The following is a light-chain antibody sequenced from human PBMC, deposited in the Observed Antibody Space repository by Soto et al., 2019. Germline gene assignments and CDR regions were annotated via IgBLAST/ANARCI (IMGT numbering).Light chain of an antibody. CDR3: QQYNNWPST. V-gene: IGKV3-15*01. CDR1: QSVATN. J-gene: IGKJ1*01. Sequence: EIEMTQSPATLSVSPGERATLSCRASQSVATNLAWYQQKPGQAPRLLIYGASTRATGIPARFSGSGSGTEFTLTISSLQSVDFAVYSCQQYNNWPSTFGQGTKVDIK. CDR2: GAS.